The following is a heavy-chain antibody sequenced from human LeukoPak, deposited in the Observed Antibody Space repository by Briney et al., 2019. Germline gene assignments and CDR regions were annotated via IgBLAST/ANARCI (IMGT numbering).Heavy chain of an antibody. J-gene: IGHJ4*02. D-gene: IGHD6-19*01. CDR3: ARGRAGIFDY. CDR2: ISSSSSYI. V-gene: IGHV3-21*01. CDR1: EFTFSSYS. Sequence: GGSLRLSCAASEFTFSSYSMNWVRQAPGKGLEWVSSISSSSSYIYYADSVKGRFTISRDNAKNSLYLQMNSLRAEDTAVYYCARGRAGIFDYWGQGTLVTVSS.